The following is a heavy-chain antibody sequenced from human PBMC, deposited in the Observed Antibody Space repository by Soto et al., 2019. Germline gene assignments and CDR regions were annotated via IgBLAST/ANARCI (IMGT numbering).Heavy chain of an antibody. CDR1: GGTINSRYW. J-gene: IGHJ4*02. D-gene: IGHD2-2*01. Sequence: SETLSLTCTVSGGTINSRYWWSWVRQSPGKGLEWIGEIYHSGSTNYNPSLKSRVTISKDNSNNMLYLQMNGLRAEDTAIYYCASRSPALDYWGQGTLVTVSS. CDR3: ASRSPALDY. V-gene: IGHV4-4*02. CDR2: IYHSGST.